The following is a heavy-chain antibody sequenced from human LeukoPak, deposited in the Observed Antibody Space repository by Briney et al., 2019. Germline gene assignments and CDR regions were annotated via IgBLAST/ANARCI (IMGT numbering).Heavy chain of an antibody. J-gene: IGHJ4*02. Sequence: PGGSLRLSCAASGFTFSSYSMNWVRQAPGKGLEWVSSISSSSSYIYYADSVKGRFTISRDNAKNTLYLQMNSLRAEDTAVYYCARRAAMVQVPNYYFDYWGQGTLVTVSS. CDR1: GFTFSSYS. CDR2: ISSSSSYI. CDR3: ARRAAMVQVPNYYFDY. D-gene: IGHD5-18*01. V-gene: IGHV3-21*01.